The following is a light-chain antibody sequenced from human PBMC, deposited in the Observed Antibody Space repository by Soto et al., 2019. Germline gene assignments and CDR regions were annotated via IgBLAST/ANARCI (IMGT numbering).Light chain of an antibody. J-gene: IGLJ1*01. V-gene: IGLV2-14*01. CDR3: SSSSSASTRLYL. CDR1: SSDVGGYNY. Sequence: QSALTQPASVSGSPGQSITISCTGTSSDVGGYNYVSWYQQHPGIAPKLLIYGVTNRPSGVSPRFSGSKSGTTASLTISGLQAEDEADYHCSSSSSASTRLYLFGTGTKLTVL. CDR2: GVT.